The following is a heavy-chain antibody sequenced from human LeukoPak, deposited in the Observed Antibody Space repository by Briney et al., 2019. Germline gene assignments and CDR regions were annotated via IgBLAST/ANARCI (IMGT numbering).Heavy chain of an antibody. CDR2: NSAYNGNT. Sequence: ASVKVSCKASGYTFTSYRISWVRQAPGQGLEWMGWNSAYNGNTNYAQKLQGRVTMTTDTSTSTAYMELRSLRSDDTAVYYCARACCSSTSCYTPWFDPWGQGTLVTVSS. CDR1: GYTFTSYR. D-gene: IGHD2-2*02. J-gene: IGHJ5*02. CDR3: ARACCSSTSCYTPWFDP. V-gene: IGHV1-18*01.